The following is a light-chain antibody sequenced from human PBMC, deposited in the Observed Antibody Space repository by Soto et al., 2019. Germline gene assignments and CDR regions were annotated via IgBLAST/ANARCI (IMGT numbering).Light chain of an antibody. Sequence: QSVLTQPPSVSGAPGQRVTISCTGSSSSLGAGHAVHWYQQPPRKAPKLLIFDNNHRPSGVPERFAGSKSVASASLAITGLQPEDEGDFYCQSYDNGLNRRVFGGGTKLTVL. CDR3: QSYDNGLNRRV. V-gene: IGLV1-40*01. CDR2: DNN. J-gene: IGLJ3*02. CDR1: SSSLGAGHA.